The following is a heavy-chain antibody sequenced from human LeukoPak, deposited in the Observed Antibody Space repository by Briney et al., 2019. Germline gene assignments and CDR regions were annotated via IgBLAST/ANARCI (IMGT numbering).Heavy chain of an antibody. D-gene: IGHD3-3*01. Sequence: GGSLRLSCAASGFTFSSYGMHWVRQAPGKGLEWVAVIWYDGSNKYYADSVKGRFTISRDNSKNTLYLQMNSLRAEDTAVYYCVIQISGVVYWGQGTLVTVSS. V-gene: IGHV3-33*01. CDR2: IWYDGSNK. CDR3: VIQISGVVY. CDR1: GFTFSSYG. J-gene: IGHJ4*02.